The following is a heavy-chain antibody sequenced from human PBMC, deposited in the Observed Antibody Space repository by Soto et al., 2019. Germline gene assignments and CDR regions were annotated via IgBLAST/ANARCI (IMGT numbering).Heavy chain of an antibody. V-gene: IGHV4-34*01. CDR3: AGHSYVWGSYRSYDYYYYGMDV. Sequence: SETLSLTCAVYGGSFSGYYWSWIRQPPGKGLEWIGEINHSGSTNYNPSLKSRVTISVDTSKNQFSLKPSSVTAADTAVYYCAGHSYVWGSYRSYDYYYYGMDVWGQGTTVTVSS. D-gene: IGHD3-16*02. CDR1: GGSFSGYY. J-gene: IGHJ6*02. CDR2: INHSGST.